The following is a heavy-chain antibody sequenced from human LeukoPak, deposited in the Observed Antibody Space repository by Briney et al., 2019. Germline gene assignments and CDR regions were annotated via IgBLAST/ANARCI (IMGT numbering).Heavy chain of an antibody. J-gene: IGHJ6*03. CDR3: ARSISHYYGSGSYQYYFYYMDV. D-gene: IGHD3-10*01. V-gene: IGHV4-39*07. CDR2: IFYSGDT. CDR1: GDSISSSSYY. Sequence: PSETLSLTCTVSGDSISSSSYYWGWIRQPPGKGLEWIGTIFYSGDTYYNPSLKSRITISVDTSKNQFSLKLSSVTAADTAVYYCARSISHYYGSGSYQYYFYYMDVWGKGTTVTISS.